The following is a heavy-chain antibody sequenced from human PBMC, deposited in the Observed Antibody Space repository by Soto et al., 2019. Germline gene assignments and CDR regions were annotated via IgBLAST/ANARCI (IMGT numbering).Heavy chain of an antibody. CDR3: ARGFPDGDYDY. V-gene: IGHV4-31*03. J-gene: IGHJ4*02. CDR2: IYYSGST. CDR1: GGSISSGGYY. Sequence: SETLSLTCTVSGGSISSGGYYWSWIRQHPGKGLEWIGYIYYSGSTYYNPSLKSRVTISVDTSKNQFSLKLSSVTAADTAVYYCARGFPDGDYDYWGQGTLVTVSS. D-gene: IGHD4-17*01.